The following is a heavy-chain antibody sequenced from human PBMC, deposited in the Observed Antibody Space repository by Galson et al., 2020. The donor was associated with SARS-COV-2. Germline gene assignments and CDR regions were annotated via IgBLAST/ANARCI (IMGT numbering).Heavy chain of an antibody. J-gene: IGHJ6*03. CDR2: ISSLSSPI. Sequence: GGSLRLSCAASGFSFSSYGMNWVRQTPGKGLEWISYISSLSSPIEYADSVKGRFTMSRDNAKNSLYLQMNSLRPEDSAVYYCARANWNFDYYYYIDVWGKGTTVTVSS. CDR3: ARANWNFDYYYYIDV. V-gene: IGHV3-48*04. CDR1: GFSFSSYG. D-gene: IGHD1-7*01.